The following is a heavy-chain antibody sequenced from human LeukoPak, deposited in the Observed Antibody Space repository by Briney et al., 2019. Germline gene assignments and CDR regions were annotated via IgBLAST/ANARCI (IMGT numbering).Heavy chain of an antibody. D-gene: IGHD2-15*01. J-gene: IGHJ4*02. CDR3: ARSSGGYVRAPVDY. Sequence: PGGSLRLSCAASGLTFSSYAMHWVRQAPGKGLEYVSAISSNGGSTYYANSVKGRFTISRDNSKNTLYLQMGSLRAEDMAVYYCARSSGGYVRAPVDYWGQGTLVTVSS. V-gene: IGHV3-64*01. CDR2: ISSNGGST. CDR1: GLTFSSYA.